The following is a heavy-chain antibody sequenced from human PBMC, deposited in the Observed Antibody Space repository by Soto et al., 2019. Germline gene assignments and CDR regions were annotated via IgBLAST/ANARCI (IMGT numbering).Heavy chain of an antibody. CDR2: IKSKTDGGTT. J-gene: IGHJ5*02. D-gene: IGHD7-27*01. CDR3: TTMGKVS. Sequence: VQLVESGGGVVQPGRSLRLSCAASGFTFSSYWMSWVRQAPGKGLEWVARIKSKTDGGTTDYAAPVKGRFTISRDDSRDTVYLQMNSLNTGDTAVYYCTTMGKVSWGQGTLVTVSS. V-gene: IGHV3-15*01. CDR1: GFTFSSYW.